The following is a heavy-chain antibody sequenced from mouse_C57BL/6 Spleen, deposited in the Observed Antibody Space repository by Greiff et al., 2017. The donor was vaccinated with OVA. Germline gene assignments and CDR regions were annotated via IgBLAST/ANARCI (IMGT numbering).Heavy chain of an antibody. V-gene: IGHV1-50*01. J-gene: IGHJ2*01. D-gene: IGHD2-5*01. CDR3: ARDSNHGY. CDR2: IDPSDSYT. CDR1: GYTFTSYW. Sequence: QVQLQQPGAELVKPGASVKLSCKASGYTFTSYWMQWVKQRPGQGLEWIGEIDPSDSYTNYNQKFKGKATLTVDTSSSTAYMQLSSLTSEDSAVYYCARDSNHGYWGKGTTLTVSS.